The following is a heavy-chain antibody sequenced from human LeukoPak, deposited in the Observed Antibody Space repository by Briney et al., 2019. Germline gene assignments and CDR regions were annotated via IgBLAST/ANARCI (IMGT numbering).Heavy chain of an antibody. J-gene: IGHJ5*02. Sequence: GGSLRLSCAASGFTFSSFAMNWVRQAPGKGLEWLSYISVGSETIYYADSVKGRFTISRDNAKNSLYLQMNSLRAEDTAVYYCARGRFSKSSNCFDPWGQGTLVTVSS. D-gene: IGHD3-16*01. CDR1: GFTFSSFA. CDR3: ARGRFSKSSNCFDP. CDR2: ISVGSETI. V-gene: IGHV3-48*01.